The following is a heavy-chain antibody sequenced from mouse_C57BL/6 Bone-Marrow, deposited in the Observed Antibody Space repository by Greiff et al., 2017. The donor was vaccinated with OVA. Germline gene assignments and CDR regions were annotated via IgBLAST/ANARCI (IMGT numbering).Heavy chain of an antibody. J-gene: IGHJ4*01. D-gene: IGHD1-1*01. V-gene: IGHV5-6*01. CDR3: ERPYYYCILDYAMDY. CDR1: GFTFSSYG. Sequence: EVKLVDSGGDLVKPGGSLKLSCAASGFTFSSYGMSWVRQTPDKRLEWVATISSGGSYTYYQDSVKGRFTISRDNAKNTLYLQISSLKSDDTPMYYGERPYYYCILDYAMDYWGQGTSVTVSS. CDR2: ISSGGSYT.